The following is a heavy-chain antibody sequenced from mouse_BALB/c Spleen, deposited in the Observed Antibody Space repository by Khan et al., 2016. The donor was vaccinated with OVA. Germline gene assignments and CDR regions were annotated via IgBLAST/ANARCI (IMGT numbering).Heavy chain of an antibody. Sequence: VQLQESGAELVRPGTSLKVSCKASGYAFSDYLIEWLKQRPGQGLEWIGMINPGSGDTKFNEKFKAKAARTADKSSRTAYMQLSSLTSDDSAVYFCARSGYGFGAYWGQGTLVTVSA. CDR2: INPGSGDT. D-gene: IGHD3-2*02. CDR1: GYAFSDYL. CDR3: ARSGYGFGAY. V-gene: IGHV1-54*01. J-gene: IGHJ3*01.